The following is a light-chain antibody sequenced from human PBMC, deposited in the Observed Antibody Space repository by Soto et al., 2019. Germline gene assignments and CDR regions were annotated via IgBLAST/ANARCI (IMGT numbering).Light chain of an antibody. CDR2: KAS. J-gene: IGKJ1*01. V-gene: IGKV1-5*03. Sequence: DIQMTQSPSTLSGSVGDRVTITCRASHTISSWLAWYQEKPGKAPKLLIYKASTLKSGVPSRFSGSGSGTEFTLTISSRQPDDFATYYCQYYNSYSEAFGQGTKVDI. CDR3: QYYNSYSEA. CDR1: HTISSW.